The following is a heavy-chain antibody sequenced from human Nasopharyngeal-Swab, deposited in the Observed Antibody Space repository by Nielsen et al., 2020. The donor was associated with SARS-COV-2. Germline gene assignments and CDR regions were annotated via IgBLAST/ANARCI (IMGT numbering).Heavy chain of an antibody. CDR2: ISGRGGSS. J-gene: IGHJ6*02. CDR1: GFTFSTYA. V-gene: IGHV3-23*01. CDR3: AKDMAYYDILTGAQTRYYYYGMDV. Sequence: GESLKISCAAPGFTFSTYAMTWVRQVPGKGLEWVSGISGRGGSSFYSDSVKGRFTISRDNAKNTLSLQMNSLRAEGTAVYYCAKDMAYYDILTGAQTRYYYYGMDVWGQGTTVTVSS. D-gene: IGHD3-9*01.